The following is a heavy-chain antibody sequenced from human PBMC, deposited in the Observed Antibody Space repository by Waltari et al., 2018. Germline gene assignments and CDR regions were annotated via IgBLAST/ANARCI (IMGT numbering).Heavy chain of an antibody. D-gene: IGHD1-1*01. J-gene: IGHJ5*02. CDR2: IKQDGSEK. CDR1: GFTFSSYW. V-gene: IGHV3-7*01. CDR3: ARDLTGPPYNWFDP. Sequence: EVQLVESGGGLVQPGGSLRLSCAASGFTFSSYWMSWVRQAPGKGLWWVANIKQDGSEKYYVDSVKGRFTISRDNAKNSLFLQMNSLRAEDTAVYYCARDLTGPPYNWFDPWGQGTLVTVSS.